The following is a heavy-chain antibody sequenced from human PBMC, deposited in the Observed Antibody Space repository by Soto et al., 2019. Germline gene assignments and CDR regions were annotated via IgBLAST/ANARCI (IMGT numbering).Heavy chain of an antibody. D-gene: IGHD5-12*01. V-gene: IGHV3-23*01. CDR2: INGAGVNT. Sequence: GSLRLSCADSGFSFSSYAMQWFRQARGKGLDWVSAINGAGVNTYYAGSVKGRFTISRDNAKNSLYLQMNSLRAEDTAVYYRAREGWDGYNQGYFDYWGQRTLVTVSS. J-gene: IGHJ4*02. CDR1: GFSFSSYA. CDR3: AREGWDGYNQGYFDY.